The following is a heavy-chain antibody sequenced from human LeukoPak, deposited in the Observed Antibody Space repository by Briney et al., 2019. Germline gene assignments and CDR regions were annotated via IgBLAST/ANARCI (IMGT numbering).Heavy chain of an antibody. D-gene: IGHD5-24*01. CDR1: GFSFSKYG. V-gene: IGHV3-13*01. Sequence: GRSLRLSCAASGFSFSKYGMHWVRQATGKGLEWVSAIGTAGDTYYADSVKGRFTISRDNSKNTLYLQMNSLRAEDTAVYYCAKDLRMATIGDPGYYYGMDVWGQGTTVTVSS. J-gene: IGHJ6*02. CDR2: IGTAGDT. CDR3: AKDLRMATIGDPGYYYGMDV.